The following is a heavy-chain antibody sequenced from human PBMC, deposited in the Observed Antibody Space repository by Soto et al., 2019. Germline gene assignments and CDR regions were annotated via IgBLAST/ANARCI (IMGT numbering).Heavy chain of an antibody. CDR3: ARDPSIAAAGRDDY. J-gene: IGHJ4*02. CDR1: GGTFSSYT. CDR2: IIPILGIA. D-gene: IGHD6-13*01. Sequence: QVQLVQSGAEVKKPGSSVKVSCKASGGTFSSYTISWVRQAPGQGLEWMGRIIPILGIANYAQKFQGRVTITADKSTSTDYMELSSLRSEDTAVYYCARDPSIAAAGRDDYWGQGTLVTVSS. V-gene: IGHV1-69*08.